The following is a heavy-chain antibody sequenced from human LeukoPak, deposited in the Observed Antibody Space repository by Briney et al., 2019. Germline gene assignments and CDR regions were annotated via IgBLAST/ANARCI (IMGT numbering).Heavy chain of an antibody. CDR1: GFTVSSNY. D-gene: IGHD2-2*01. CDR2: IYSGGST. CDR3: ARGRSSSYYYGMDV. Sequence: GSLRLSCAASGFTVSSNYMSWVRQAPGKGLEWVSVIYSGGSTYYADSVKGRFTISRDNSKNTLYLQMNSLRAEDTAVYYCARGRSSSYYYGMDVWGQGTTVTVSS. V-gene: IGHV3-66*01. J-gene: IGHJ6*02.